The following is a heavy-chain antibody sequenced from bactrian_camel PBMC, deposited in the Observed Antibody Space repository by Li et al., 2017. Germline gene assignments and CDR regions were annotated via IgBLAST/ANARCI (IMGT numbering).Heavy chain of an antibody. CDR2: TYTGGISK. D-gene: IGHD3*01. CDR1: TSTHTRAC. V-gene: IGHV3S1*01. CDR3: AKRLDVGCFLGRDTADFGY. J-gene: IGHJ6*01. Sequence: VQLVESGGGSVQAGGSLRLSCVDSTSTHTRACLAWFRQAPGKEREGVACTYTGGISKVYADSVKGRFTISQDDAKNTVYLQMNNLKPEDTAMYYCAKRLDVGCFLGRDTADFGYWGKGKKVT.